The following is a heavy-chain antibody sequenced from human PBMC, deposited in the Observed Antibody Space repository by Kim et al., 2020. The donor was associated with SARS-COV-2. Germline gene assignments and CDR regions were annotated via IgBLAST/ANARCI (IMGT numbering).Heavy chain of an antibody. J-gene: IGHJ6*02. Sequence: GGSLRLSCAASGFTFGDYAMHWVRQAPGKGLEWVSGISWNSGSIGYADFVKGRFTISRDNAKNSLYLQMNSLRTEDTALYYCAKDLAGTANYYGIDVWGQGPTVTVS. D-gene: IGHD6-19*01. CDR1: GFTFGDYA. CDR2: ISWNSGSI. CDR3: AKDLAGTANYYGIDV. V-gene: IGHV3-9*01.